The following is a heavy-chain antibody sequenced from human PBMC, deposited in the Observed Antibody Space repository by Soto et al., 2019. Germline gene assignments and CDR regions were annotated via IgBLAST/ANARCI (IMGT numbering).Heavy chain of an antibody. D-gene: IGHD3-10*02. CDR1: GFTFIIYA. CDR3: AKETTPMIGYY. V-gene: IGHV3-23*01. J-gene: IGHJ4*02. CDR2: ISGSGGST. Sequence: GSLRLSCAASGFTFIIYAMSWVRQAPGKGLEWVSAISGSGGSTYYADSVKGRFTISRDNSKNTLYLQMNSLRAEDTAVYYCAKETTPMIGYYWGQGTLVTVSS.